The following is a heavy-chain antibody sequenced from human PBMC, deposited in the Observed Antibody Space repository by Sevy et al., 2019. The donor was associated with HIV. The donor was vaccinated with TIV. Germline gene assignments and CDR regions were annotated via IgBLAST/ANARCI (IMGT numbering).Heavy chain of an antibody. D-gene: IGHD6-19*01. CDR2: ISFDGSNK. V-gene: IGHV3-30-3*01. CDR1: GFTFSGYA. J-gene: IGHJ4*02. CDR3: ARGRGGVVAGTGYFDY. Sequence: GGSLRLSCAASGFTFSGYAMHWVRQAPGKGLEWVAVISFDGSNKYYADSVKGRFTISRDNSKNTLYLQMNSVRVEDTAVYYCARGRGGVVAGTGYFDYWGQGTLVTVSS.